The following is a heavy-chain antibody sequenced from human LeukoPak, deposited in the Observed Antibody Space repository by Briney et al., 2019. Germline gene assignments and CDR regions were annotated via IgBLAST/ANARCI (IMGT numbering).Heavy chain of an antibody. V-gene: IGHV1-69*05. CDR3: ARGGSSGWYYDY. CDR1: GGTSSSYA. CDR2: IVPLFRTA. J-gene: IGHJ4*02. Sequence: SVKVSCKTSGGTSSSYAINWVRQAPGQGLEWMGGIVPLFRTASYAQKFQGRVTITTDESTSTAYMELGSLRSEDTAVYYCARGGSSGWYYDYWGQGTLVTVSS. D-gene: IGHD6-19*01.